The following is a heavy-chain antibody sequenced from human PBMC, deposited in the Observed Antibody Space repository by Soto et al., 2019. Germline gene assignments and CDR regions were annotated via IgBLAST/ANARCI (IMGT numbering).Heavy chain of an antibody. Sequence: PGESLKISCKGSGYSFTSYWIGWVRQMPGKGLEWMGIIYPGDSDTRYSPSFQGQVTISADKSISTAYLQWSSLKASDTAMYYCATVDYYDFWSGYMDFDYWGQGTLVTVSS. V-gene: IGHV5-51*01. J-gene: IGHJ4*02. D-gene: IGHD3-3*01. CDR2: IYPGDSDT. CDR3: ATVDYYDFWSGYMDFDY. CDR1: GYSFTSYW.